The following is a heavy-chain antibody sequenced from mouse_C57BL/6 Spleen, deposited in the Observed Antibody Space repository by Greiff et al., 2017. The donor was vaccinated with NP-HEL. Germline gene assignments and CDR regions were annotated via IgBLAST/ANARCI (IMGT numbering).Heavy chain of an antibody. CDR3: ARDPYDYDGGGYYAMDY. CDR2: IDPSDSET. V-gene: IGHV1-52*01. J-gene: IGHJ4*01. D-gene: IGHD2-4*01. Sequence: QVQLQQPGAELVRPGSSVKLSCKASGYTFTSYWMHWVKQRPIQGLEWIGNIDPSDSETHYNQKFKDKATLTVYKSSSTAYMQLSSLTSEDSAVYYCARDPYDYDGGGYYAMDYWGQGTSVTVSS. CDR1: GYTFTSYW.